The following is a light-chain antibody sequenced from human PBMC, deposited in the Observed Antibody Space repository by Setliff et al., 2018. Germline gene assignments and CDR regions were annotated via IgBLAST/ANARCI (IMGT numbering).Light chain of an antibody. CDR2: EVT. V-gene: IGLV2-23*02. CDR3: SSHGGSNNWSV. J-gene: IGLJ1*01. Sequence: QSVLTQPASVSGSPGQSITISCTGSSSDIGTYNLVSWYQQHPGKAPQLLIYEVTRRPSGVSNRFSASKSGNTASLTISGLQAEDEADYYCSSHGGSNNWSVFGSGTKVTVL. CDR1: SSDIGTYNL.